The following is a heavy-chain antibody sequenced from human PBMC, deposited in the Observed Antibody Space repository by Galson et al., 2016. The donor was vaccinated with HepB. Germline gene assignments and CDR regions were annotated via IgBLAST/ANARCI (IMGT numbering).Heavy chain of an antibody. Sequence: SLRLSCAASGFIFSSYGMHWVRQAPGKGLEWVAVIWHDGTIKYYTDSVKGRLTISRDSSNNTLYLQMNSLRAEDTAVYYCARDSMATITGLDGFDIWGRGTMVTVSP. J-gene: IGHJ3*02. CDR1: GFIFSSYG. CDR3: ARDSMATITGLDGFDI. V-gene: IGHV3-33*01. CDR2: IWHDGTIK. D-gene: IGHD5-24*01.